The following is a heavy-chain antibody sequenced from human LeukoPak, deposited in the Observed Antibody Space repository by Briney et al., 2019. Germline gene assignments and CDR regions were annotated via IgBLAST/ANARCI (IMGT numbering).Heavy chain of an antibody. V-gene: IGHV4-59*01. CDR3: ARGANFADY. D-gene: IGHD4/OR15-4a*01. J-gene: IGHJ4*02. Sequence: PSENLSLTCTVSGGSISSYYWSWVRQPPGKGLEWIAYIYYSGSTNYNPSLKSRVTISVDTSKNQFSLKLSSVTAAATAVYYCARGANFADYWGQGTLVTVSS. CDR2: IYYSGST. CDR1: GGSISSYY.